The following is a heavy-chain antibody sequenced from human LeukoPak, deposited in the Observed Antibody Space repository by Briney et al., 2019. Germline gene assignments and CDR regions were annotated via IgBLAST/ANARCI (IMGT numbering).Heavy chain of an antibody. J-gene: IGHJ5*02. CDR1: GYTFTSYY. CDR3: ARGIEDYYDSSGYSGTNWFDP. CDR2: INPSGGST. D-gene: IGHD3-22*01. V-gene: IGHV1-46*01. Sequence: ASVKVSCKASGYTFTSYYMHWVRQAPGQGLEWMGIINPSGGSTSYAQKFQGRVTMTRDTSTSTVYMELSGLRSEDTAVYYCARGIEDYYDSSGYSGTNWFDPWGQGTLVTVSS.